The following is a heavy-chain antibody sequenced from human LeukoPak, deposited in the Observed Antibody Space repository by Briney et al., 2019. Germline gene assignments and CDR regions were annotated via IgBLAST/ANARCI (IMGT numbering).Heavy chain of an antibody. J-gene: IGHJ4*02. V-gene: IGHV1-8*01. CDR1: GYTFTGYD. CDR2: MNPNTGHT. Sequence: ASVRVSCKASGYTFTGYDFNWVRQAPRQGLEWMGWMNPNTGHTGYAPKFQGRVTMTRNTSISTAYLELSSLRSEDTAVYYCARVAAAFDYWGQGTLVTVSS. D-gene: IGHD6-13*01. CDR3: ARVAAAFDY.